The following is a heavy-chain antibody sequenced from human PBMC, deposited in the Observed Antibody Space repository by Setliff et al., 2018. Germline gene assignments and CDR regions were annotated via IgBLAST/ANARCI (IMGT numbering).Heavy chain of an antibody. CDR1: GGSISGYY. V-gene: IGHV4-59*08. D-gene: IGHD2-8*01. CDR2: IFYSGST. CDR3: SMQLYLGEFNI. Sequence: ASETLSLTCSVAGGSISGYYWSWIRQPAGKGLEWIGYIFYSGSTNYNPSLKSRVTISVDTSKNQFSLNLNSVTAADTAVYYCSMQLYLGEFNIWGQGTMVTVSS. J-gene: IGHJ3*02.